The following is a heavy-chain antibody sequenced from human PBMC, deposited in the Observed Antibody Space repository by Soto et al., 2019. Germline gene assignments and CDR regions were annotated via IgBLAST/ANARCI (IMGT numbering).Heavy chain of an antibody. D-gene: IGHD6-6*01. CDR1: GGTFSSYA. CDR3: ARTSPARKWFDP. CDR2: IIPIFGTA. V-gene: IGHV1-69*13. J-gene: IGHJ5*02. Sequence: GASVKVSCKASGGTFSSYAISWVRQAPGQGLEWMGGIIPIFGTANYAQKFQGRVTITADESTSTAYMELSSLRSEDTAVYYCARTSPARKWFDPWGQGTLVTVS.